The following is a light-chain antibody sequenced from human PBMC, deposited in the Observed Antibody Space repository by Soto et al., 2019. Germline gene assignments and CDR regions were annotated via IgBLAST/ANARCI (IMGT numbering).Light chain of an antibody. CDR2: SVS. CDR1: QSVSSN. V-gene: IGKV3-15*01. CDR3: QQYNNWPQT. Sequence: EIVLTQSPGTLSLSPGERATLSCRASQSVSSNVAWYQQKPGQAPRLLIYSVSTRATGIPARFSGSGSGTEFTLTISSLQSEDFAIYYCQQYNNWPQTFGQGTKVDI. J-gene: IGKJ1*01.